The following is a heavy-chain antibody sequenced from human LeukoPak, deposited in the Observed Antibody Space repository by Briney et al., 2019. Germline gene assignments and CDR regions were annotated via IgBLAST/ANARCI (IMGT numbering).Heavy chain of an antibody. V-gene: IGHV1-2*02. Sequence: ASVKVSSKASGYTFTGYYMHWVRQAPGQGLGWMGWIYPNTGATKYAQKFQGRVIMTRDTSISTAYMELSGLRSDDTAVYYCGTLLSNGPFDYWGQGSLVTVSS. CDR3: GTLLSNGPFDY. J-gene: IGHJ4*02. CDR1: GYTFTGYY. CDR2: IYPNTGAT.